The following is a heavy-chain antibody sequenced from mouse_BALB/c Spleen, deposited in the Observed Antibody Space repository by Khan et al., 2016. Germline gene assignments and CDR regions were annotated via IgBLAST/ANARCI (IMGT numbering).Heavy chain of an antibody. D-gene: IGHD2-2*01. CDR2: IYPGDGDT. CDR1: GYAFSSYW. V-gene: IGHV1-80*01. J-gene: IGHJ3*01. CDR3: AREGYGYDTFAY. Sequence: QVQLQQSGAELVRPGSSVKISCKASGYAFSSYWMNWVKQRPGQGLEWIGQIYPGDGDTNYHGKFKGKATLTADKSSSPAYMPPSSLTSEDSAVYFCAREGYGYDTFAYWGQGTLVTVSA.